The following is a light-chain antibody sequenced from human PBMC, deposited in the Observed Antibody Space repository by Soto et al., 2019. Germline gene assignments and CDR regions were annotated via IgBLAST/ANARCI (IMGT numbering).Light chain of an antibody. V-gene: IGLV1-51*01. Sequence: QPLLTQPHSVSAAPGQKFTISCSGSRSNIGANSVSLYQHLPFTAPKLLIYDDNNRPSGIPDRFSGSKYGTSATMGITGFQTGDEADYYCGSWDSSLSAYVFGTGTKVTVL. CDR1: RSNIGANS. CDR3: GSWDSSLSAYV. CDR2: DDN. J-gene: IGLJ1*01.